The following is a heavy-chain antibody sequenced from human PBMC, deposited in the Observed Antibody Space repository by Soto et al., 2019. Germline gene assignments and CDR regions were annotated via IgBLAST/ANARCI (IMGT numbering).Heavy chain of an antibody. D-gene: IGHD2-15*01. CDR1: GFTFSSYG. J-gene: IGHJ4*02. CDR3: AKGGDKISPYCGSGSCYACPWHYCFDY. Sequence: GGSLRLSCAASGFTFSSYGVHWVRQAPGKGLEWVAVISYDGSNKYYADSVKGRFTISRDNSKNTLYLQMNSLRAEDTAVSYCAKGGDKISPYCGSGSCYACPWHYCFDYWGQGSLVTVSS. V-gene: IGHV3-30*18. CDR2: ISYDGSNK.